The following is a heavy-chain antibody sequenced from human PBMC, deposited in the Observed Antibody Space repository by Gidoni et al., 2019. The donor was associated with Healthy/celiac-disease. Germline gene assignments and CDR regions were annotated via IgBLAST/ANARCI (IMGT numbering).Heavy chain of an antibody. CDR2: IWYDGINK. D-gene: IGHD4-17*01. CDR3: ARDFSATVTIFDY. Sequence: QVQLVESGGGVVQPGRSLRLSCAASGLTFSSYGMHWVRQAPGQGLWWVAVIWYDGINKYYADSVKGRFTISRDNSKNTLYLQMNSLRAEDTAVYYCARDFSATVTIFDYWGQGTLVTVSS. CDR1: GLTFSSYG. J-gene: IGHJ4*02. V-gene: IGHV3-33*01.